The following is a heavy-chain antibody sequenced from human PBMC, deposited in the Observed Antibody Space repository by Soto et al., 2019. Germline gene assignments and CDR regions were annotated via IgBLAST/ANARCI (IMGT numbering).Heavy chain of an antibody. CDR1: GGSISSYY. D-gene: IGHD2-2*01. CDR3: ERALLGSAYAGCVDT. J-gene: IGHJ5*02. V-gene: IGHV4-4*07. CDR2: IYTSGST. Sequence: SETLASTCTVSGGSISSYYWSWIRQPAGKVLELIGRIYTSGSTNYNPSLKSRVAMSVDTSKNQFSLKLSSVTAADTAVDYCERALLGSAYAGCVDTGGQGTRVKVSS.